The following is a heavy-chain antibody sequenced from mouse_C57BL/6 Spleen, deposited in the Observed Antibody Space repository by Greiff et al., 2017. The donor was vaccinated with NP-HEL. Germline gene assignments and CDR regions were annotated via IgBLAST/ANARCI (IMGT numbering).Heavy chain of an antibody. CDR3: ARQGYYGSSYEFAY. CDR1: GFSLTSYG. J-gene: IGHJ3*01. Sequence: VKLMESGPGLVAPSQSLSITCTVSGFSLTSYGVHWVRQPPGKGLEWLVVIWSDGSTTYNSALKSRLSISKDNSKSQVFLKMNSLQTDDTAMYYCARQGYYGSSYEFAYWGQGTLVTVSA. CDR2: IWSDGST. D-gene: IGHD1-1*01. V-gene: IGHV2-6-1*01.